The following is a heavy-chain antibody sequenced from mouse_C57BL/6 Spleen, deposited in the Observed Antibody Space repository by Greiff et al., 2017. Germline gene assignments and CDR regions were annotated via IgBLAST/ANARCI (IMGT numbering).Heavy chain of an antibody. CDR1: GYTFTDYY. CDR2: INPNNGGT. D-gene: IGHD2-5*01. V-gene: IGHV1-26*01. CDR3: ARWGIYSKNAMDY. Sequence: EVQLQQSGPELVKPGASVKISCKASGYTFTDYYMNWVKQSHGKSLEWIGDINPNNGGTSYNQKFKGKATLTVDKSSSTAYMELRSLTSEDSAVYYCARWGIYSKNAMDYWGQGTSVTVSS. J-gene: IGHJ4*01.